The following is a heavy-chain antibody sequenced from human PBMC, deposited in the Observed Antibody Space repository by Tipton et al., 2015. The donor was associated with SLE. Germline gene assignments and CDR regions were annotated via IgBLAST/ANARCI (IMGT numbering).Heavy chain of an antibody. CDR2: IYYSGST. D-gene: IGHD6-19*01. CDR1: GFTFSSYG. J-gene: IGHJ4*02. CDR3: AGDWWGGSSLALDY. Sequence: LRLSCAASGFTFSSYGMHWVRQPPGKGLEWIGYIYYSGSTNYNPSLKSRVTISVDTSKNQFSLKLSSVTAADTAVYYCAGDWWGGSSLALDYWGQGTLVTVSS. V-gene: IGHV4-59*01.